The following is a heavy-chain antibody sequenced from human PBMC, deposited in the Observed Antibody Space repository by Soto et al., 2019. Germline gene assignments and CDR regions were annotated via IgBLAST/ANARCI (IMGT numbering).Heavy chain of an antibody. CDR1: GDSVSSNSAA. CDR3: ARGEAIFGVVLPLDWLDP. V-gene: IGHV6-1*01. D-gene: IGHD3-3*01. J-gene: IGHJ5*02. CDR2: TYYRSKWYN. Sequence: TLSLSCAISGDSVSSNSAAWNWSRQSPSRGLEGLGRTYYRSKWYNDYAVSVKSRITINPDTSKNQFSLKLSSVTAADTAVYYCARGEAIFGVVLPLDWLDPWGQGTLVTVSS.